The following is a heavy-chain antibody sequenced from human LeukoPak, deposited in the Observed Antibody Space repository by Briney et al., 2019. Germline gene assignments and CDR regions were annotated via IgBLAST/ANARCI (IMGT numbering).Heavy chain of an antibody. Sequence: SETLSLTCTVSGGSISSYYWSWIRQPPGKGLEWIGYIYYSGSTNYNPSLKSRVTISVDTSKNQFSLKLSSVTAADTAVYYCARSGARDYYYDSSGYYDNNWFDPWGQGTLVTVSS. CDR1: GGSISSYY. D-gene: IGHD3-22*01. V-gene: IGHV4-59*08. CDR3: ARSGARDYYYDSSGYYDNNWFDP. CDR2: IYYSGST. J-gene: IGHJ5*02.